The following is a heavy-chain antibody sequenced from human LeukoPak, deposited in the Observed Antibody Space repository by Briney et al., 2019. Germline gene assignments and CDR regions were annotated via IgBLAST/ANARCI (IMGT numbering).Heavy chain of an antibody. CDR2: INGRGGST. J-gene: IGHJ4*02. Sequence: GGSLRLSCAASGFTFSSYEMNWVRQAPGKGLEWVSSINGRGGSTYYADSVKGRFTISRDNSKNTLYLQMSSLRAEDTAVYYCAKDDKRYFDWLVYWGQGTLVTVSS. D-gene: IGHD3-9*01. CDR3: AKDDKRYFDWLVY. CDR1: GFTFSSYE. V-gene: IGHV3-23*01.